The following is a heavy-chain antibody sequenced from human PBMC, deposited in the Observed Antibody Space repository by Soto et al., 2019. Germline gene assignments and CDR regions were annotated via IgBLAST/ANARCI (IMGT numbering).Heavy chain of an antibody. J-gene: IGHJ6*02. D-gene: IGHD2-2*01. V-gene: IGHV3-23*01. CDR1: GFTFSIYA. CDR2: ISGSGGRT. Sequence: ESVGGLVQPGGSLRLSCEASGFTFSIYAMNWVRQAPGKGLEWVSVISGSGGRTYYADSVKGRFTMSRDNSKNTLYLQMNSLRADDTDVYYCAKEVVVESAGRSHYYYYGLDVWGQGTTVTVSS. CDR3: AKEVVVESAGRSHYYYYGLDV.